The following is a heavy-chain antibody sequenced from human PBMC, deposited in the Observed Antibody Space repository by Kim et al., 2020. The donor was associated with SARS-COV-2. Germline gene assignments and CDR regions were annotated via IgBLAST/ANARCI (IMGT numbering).Heavy chain of an antibody. CDR2: ISAYNGNT. Sequence: ASVKVSCKASGYTFTSYGISWVRQAPGQGLEWMGWISAYNGNTNYAQKLQGRVTMTTDTSTSTAYMELRSLRSDDTAVYYCARERFLEWLGGGNWFDPWGQGTLVTVSS. CDR1: GYTFTSYG. CDR3: ARERFLEWLGGGNWFDP. V-gene: IGHV1-18*01. J-gene: IGHJ5*02. D-gene: IGHD3-3*01.